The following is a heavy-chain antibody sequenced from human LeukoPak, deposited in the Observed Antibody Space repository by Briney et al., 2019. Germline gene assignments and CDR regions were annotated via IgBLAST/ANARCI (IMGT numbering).Heavy chain of an antibody. Sequence: SETLSLTCTVSGGSISGYYWSWIRQPPGKGLEWIAYIYYSGSTNYNPSLKSRVTISVDTSKNQFSLKLSSVTAADTAVYYCARDFGAARPGFDYWGQGTLVTVSS. CDR1: GGSISGYY. D-gene: IGHD6-6*01. V-gene: IGHV4-59*01. J-gene: IGHJ4*02. CDR2: IYYSGST. CDR3: ARDFGAARPGFDY.